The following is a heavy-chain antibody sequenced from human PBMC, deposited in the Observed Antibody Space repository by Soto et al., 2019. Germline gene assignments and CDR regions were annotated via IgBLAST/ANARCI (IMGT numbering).Heavy chain of an antibody. CDR3: ARDLAAAAY. V-gene: IGHV1-46*01. J-gene: IGHJ4*02. D-gene: IGHD6-13*01. CDR2: INPLPTSGST. CDR1: GYIFTNYY. Sequence: QVQLVQSGGEVKKPGASVKVSCKASGYIFTNYYIHWVRQAPGQGLEWMAIINPLPTSGSTNYAQEFQGRVTVTRDTSTSTVYMELNSLRSDDTAIYYCARDLAAAAYWGQGTLVTVSS.